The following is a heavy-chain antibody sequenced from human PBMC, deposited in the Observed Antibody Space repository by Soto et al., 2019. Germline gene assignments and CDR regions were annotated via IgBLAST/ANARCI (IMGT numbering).Heavy chain of an antibody. Sequence: ASVKVSCEASGYTFTSYAMHWVRQAPGQRLEWMGWINAGNGNTKYSQKFQGRVTITRDTSASTAYMELSSLRSEDTAVYYCARSTDSSDFDYWGQGALVTVSS. CDR3: ARSTDSSDFDY. V-gene: IGHV1-3*01. D-gene: IGHD3-22*01. CDR2: INAGNGNT. J-gene: IGHJ4*02. CDR1: GYTFTSYA.